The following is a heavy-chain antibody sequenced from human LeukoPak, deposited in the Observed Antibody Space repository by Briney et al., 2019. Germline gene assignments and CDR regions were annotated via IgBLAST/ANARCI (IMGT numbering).Heavy chain of an antibody. D-gene: IGHD4-11*01. CDR2: IYSGGST. J-gene: IGHJ5*02. Sequence: GGSLRLSCAASGFTVSSNYMSWVRQAPGKGLEWVSVIYSGGSTYYADSVKGRFTISRDNAKNTLYLQMNSLRAEDTAVYYCARDLMTTNWFDPWGQGTLVTVSS. V-gene: IGHV3-53*01. CDR3: ARDLMTTNWFDP. CDR1: GFTVSSNY.